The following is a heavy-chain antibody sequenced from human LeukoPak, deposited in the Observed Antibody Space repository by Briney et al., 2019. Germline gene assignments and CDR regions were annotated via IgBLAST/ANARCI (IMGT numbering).Heavy chain of an antibody. V-gene: IGHV1-2*02. CDR3: ARERETDDYVDS. D-gene: IGHD5-24*01. CDR1: GYTFTGYY. CDR2: INPNTGGT. J-gene: IGHJ4*02. Sequence: GASVKVSCKASGYTFTGYYMHWVRQAPGQGLEWLGWINPNTGGTYYAQKFQGRVTMTRDTSISTAYMELNRLTSDDTAVYYCARERETDDYVDSWGQGTLVTVSS.